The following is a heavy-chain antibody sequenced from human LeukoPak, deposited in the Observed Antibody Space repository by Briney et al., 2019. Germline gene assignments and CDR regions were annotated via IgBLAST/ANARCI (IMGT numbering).Heavy chain of an antibody. CDR2: ISGSGDST. V-gene: IGHV3-23*01. CDR1: GFTFSSYA. J-gene: IGHJ4*02. CDR3: ARESPDFDY. Sequence: GGSLRLSCAASGFTFSSYAMSWVRQAPGKGLEWVSVISGSGDSTYYADSVKGRFTISRDNSKNTLHLQMNSLRVEDTTVYYCARESPDFDYWGQGTLVTVSS.